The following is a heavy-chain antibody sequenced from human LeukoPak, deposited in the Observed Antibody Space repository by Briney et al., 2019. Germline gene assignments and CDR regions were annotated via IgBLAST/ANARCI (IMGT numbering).Heavy chain of an antibody. Sequence: GGSLRLSCAASGFTFSSYAMSWVRQAPGKGLEWVSAISGSGGSTYYADSVKGRFTISRDNSKNTLYLQMNSLRAEDTAVYYCAKDRSPTDYYDSSGYPCSFDYWGQGTLVTVSS. CDR3: AKDRSPTDYYDSSGYPCSFDY. V-gene: IGHV3-23*01. D-gene: IGHD3-22*01. J-gene: IGHJ4*02. CDR2: ISGSGGST. CDR1: GFTFSSYA.